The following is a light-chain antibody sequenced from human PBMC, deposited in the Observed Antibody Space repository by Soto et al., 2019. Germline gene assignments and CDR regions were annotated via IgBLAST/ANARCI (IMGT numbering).Light chain of an antibody. CDR3: ATWDDSLRGWV. J-gene: IGLJ3*02. CDR2: SND. CDR1: HSNIGSNT. Sequence: QSVLTQPPSVSATPGQRVTISCSGRHSNIGSNTVIWYQQLPRTAPRVIIHSNDQRPSGVPGRFSGSSSRSGASASLAISGLQSDDEADYYCATWDDSLRGWVFGGGTQLTVL. V-gene: IGLV1-44*01.